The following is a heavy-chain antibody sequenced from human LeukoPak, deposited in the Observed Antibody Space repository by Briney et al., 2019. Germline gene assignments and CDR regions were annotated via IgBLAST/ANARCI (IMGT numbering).Heavy chain of an antibody. J-gene: IGHJ4*02. D-gene: IGHD1-20*01. CDR3: ARHNWNGGFDY. V-gene: IGHV4-39*01. Sequence: PSETLSLTCTVFGGFISSSPYYWGWIRQPPGKGLDWIAIIYYSGSTYYNPSLESRVTISVDTSNNQYSLKLTSVTAADTVVYFCARHNWNGGFDYWGQGTLVTVSS. CDR2: IYYSGST. CDR1: GGFISSSPYY.